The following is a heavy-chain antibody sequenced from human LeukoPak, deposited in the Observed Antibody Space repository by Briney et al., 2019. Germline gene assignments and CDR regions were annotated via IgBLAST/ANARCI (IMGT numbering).Heavy chain of an antibody. CDR1: GYTFTNYY. Sequence: ASVKVSCRASGYTFTNYYIHWVRQAPGQGLEWMGLINPGGANTNYAQNFQGRVTTTRDTSTSTVYMELSGLRSEDTAIYYCARIRDSYNDAYDIWGQGTVVTVPS. CDR3: ARIRDSYNDAYDI. V-gene: IGHV1-46*01. CDR2: INPGGANT. J-gene: IGHJ3*02. D-gene: IGHD5-24*01.